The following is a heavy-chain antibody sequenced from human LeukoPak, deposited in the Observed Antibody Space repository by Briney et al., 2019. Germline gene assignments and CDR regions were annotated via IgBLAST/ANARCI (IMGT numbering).Heavy chain of an antibody. V-gene: IGHV4-39*07. CDR2: IHYSGST. CDR3: ARESWPPRYFMDV. Sequence: PSETLSLTCSVSGGSTRTSTSYWGWVRQPPGKGLEWIGSIHYSGSTYKNPSLKSRVTISMDTSGSQFSLKVTSLTAADSAVYFCARESWPPRYFMDVWGRGPRVTVSS. J-gene: IGHJ6*03. CDR1: GGSTRTSTSY.